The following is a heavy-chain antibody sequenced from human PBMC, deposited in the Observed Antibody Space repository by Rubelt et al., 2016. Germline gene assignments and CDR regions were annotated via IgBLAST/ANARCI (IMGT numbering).Heavy chain of an antibody. CDR1: GFTFSSYG. V-gene: IGHV3-30*18. CDR3: AKDWWTDTAMDY. D-gene: IGHD5-18*01. CDR2: ISYEGNNN. Sequence: QVQLVESGGGVVQPGRSLRLSCAASGFTFSSYGMHWVRQAPGKGLEWVAGISYEGNNNYYAESVKGRFTISRDNSKNTPSLKMNSLRGEDSAVYYCAKDWWTDTAMDYWGQGTLVTVSS. J-gene: IGHJ4*02.